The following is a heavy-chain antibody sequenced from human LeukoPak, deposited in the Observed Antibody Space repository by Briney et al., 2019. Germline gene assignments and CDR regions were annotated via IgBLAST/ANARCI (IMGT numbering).Heavy chain of an antibody. J-gene: IGHJ2*01. D-gene: IGHD3-3*02. CDR3: ARDFSAPLPL. CDR1: GFTFSSYS. Sequence: GGSLRLSCAASGFTFSSYSMNWVRQAPGKGLEWVSSISSSSSYIYYADSVKGRFTISRDNAKNSLYLQMNSLRDEGTAVYYCARDFSAPLPLWGRGTLVTVSS. V-gene: IGHV3-21*01. CDR2: ISSSSSYI.